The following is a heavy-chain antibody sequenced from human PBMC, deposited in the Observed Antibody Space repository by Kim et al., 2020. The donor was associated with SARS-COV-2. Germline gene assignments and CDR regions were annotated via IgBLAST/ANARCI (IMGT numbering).Heavy chain of an antibody. V-gene: IGHV4-59*13. D-gene: IGHD3-3*01. CDR2: IYYSGST. CDR3: ARDLGVGGAFDI. J-gene: IGHJ3*02. CDR1: GGSISSYY. Sequence: SETLSLTCTVSGGSISSYYWSWIRQPPGKGLEWIGYIYYSGSTNYNPSLKSRVTISVDTSKNQFSPKLSSVTAADTAVYYCARDLGVGGAFDIWGQGTMVTVSS.